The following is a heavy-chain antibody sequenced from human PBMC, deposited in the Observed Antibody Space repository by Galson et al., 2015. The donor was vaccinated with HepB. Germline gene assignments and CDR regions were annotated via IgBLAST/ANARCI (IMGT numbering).Heavy chain of an antibody. Sequence: SLRLSCAASGFISSMYWMNWVRQAPGKGLEWVANIKEDGSEKNYVDSVKGRFTIARDNAKNSLYLQMNSLRAEDTAVYYCARVKRGEWYSFYYYGMDVWGQRGKVTVSS. CDR1: GFISSMYW. CDR2: IKEDGSEK. CDR3: ARVKRGEWYSFYYYGMDV. D-gene: IGHD3-16*01. J-gene: IGHJ6*02. V-gene: IGHV3-7*05.